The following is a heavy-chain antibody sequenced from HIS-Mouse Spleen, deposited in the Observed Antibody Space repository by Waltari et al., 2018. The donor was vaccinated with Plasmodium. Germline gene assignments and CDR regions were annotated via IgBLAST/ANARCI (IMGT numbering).Heavy chain of an antibody. CDR1: GDSVSSNSAA. CDR2: TYYRSKWYN. V-gene: IGHV6-1*01. Sequence: VQLQQSGPGLVKPSQTLSLTCAISGDSVSSNSAAWNWIRQSPSRGLEWLGRTYYRSKWYNDYAVSVKSRITINPDTSKNQFSLQLNSVTPEDTAVYYCARDSPFYYGSGSYYYYGMDVWGQGTTVTVSS. CDR3: ARDSPFYYGSGSYYYYGMDV. D-gene: IGHD3-10*01. J-gene: IGHJ6*02.